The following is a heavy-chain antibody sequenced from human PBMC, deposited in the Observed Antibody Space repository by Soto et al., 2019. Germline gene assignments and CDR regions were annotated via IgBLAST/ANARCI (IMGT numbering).Heavy chain of an antibody. CDR2: MNAETGNA. V-gene: IGHV1-8*01. CDR3: ARGSGAGGLDWFDP. J-gene: IGHJ5*02. Sequence: QVQLVQSGAEVKKPGASVKVSCKASGYTFINHDINWVRRAPGQGLEWMGWMNAETGNAGYAQIFQGRVTMTRDTSINTAYMELSSLTSEDTAVYFCARGSGAGGLDWFDPWGQGTLVTVSS. CDR1: GYTFINHD. D-gene: IGHD6-25*01.